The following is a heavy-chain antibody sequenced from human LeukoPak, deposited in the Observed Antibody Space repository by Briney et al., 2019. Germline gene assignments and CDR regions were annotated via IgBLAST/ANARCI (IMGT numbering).Heavy chain of an antibody. CDR3: TRGPLWVKERLFDP. D-gene: IGHD3-16*01. V-gene: IGHV4-39*01. Sequence: SETLSLTCTVSGGSISSSSYYWGWIRQPPGKGLEWIGSIYYSGSTYYNPSLKSRVTISVDTSKNQFSLKLRSVTAADTAVYYCTRGPLWVKERLFDPWGQGTLVTVSS. CDR1: GGSISSSSYY. CDR2: IYYSGST. J-gene: IGHJ5*02.